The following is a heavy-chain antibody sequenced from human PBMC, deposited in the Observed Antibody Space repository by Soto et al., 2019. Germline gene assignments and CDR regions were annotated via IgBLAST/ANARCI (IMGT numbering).Heavy chain of an antibody. D-gene: IGHD6-6*01. Sequence: PGESLKISCKGSGFKFSSYWIAWVRLVPGKGLEWMGIIFPGDSDTRYSPSFQGQVTISVDKSTDTAYLKWGGLKASDSAIYYCAGPTGGSSSHFDLWGQGTQVTVSS. J-gene: IGHJ4*02. CDR3: AGPTGGSSSHFDL. V-gene: IGHV5-51*01. CDR1: GFKFSSYW. CDR2: IFPGDSDT.